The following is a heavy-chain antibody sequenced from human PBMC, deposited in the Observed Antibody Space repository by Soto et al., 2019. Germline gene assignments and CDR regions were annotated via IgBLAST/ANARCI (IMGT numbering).Heavy chain of an antibody. CDR2: ISGSGGNT. CDR3: AKDQGGCTTISCDFDY. J-gene: IGHJ4*02. Sequence: EVQLLESGGGLVQPGGSLRLSCAASGFPFSSYAMNWVRQAPGKGLEWVSTISGSGGNTYYADSVRGRFTISRDNSENTLYLQMNSLRAEDTAVYFCAKDQGGCTTISCDFDYWGQGTLVTVSS. CDR1: GFPFSSYA. D-gene: IGHD2-2*01. V-gene: IGHV3-23*01.